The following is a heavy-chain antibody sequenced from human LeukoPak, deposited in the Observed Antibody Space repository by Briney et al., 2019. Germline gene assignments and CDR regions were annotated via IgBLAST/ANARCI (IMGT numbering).Heavy chain of an antibody. Sequence: SETLSLTCTVSGGSISSSGYYWGWIRQPPGKGLEWIGSIYYSGSTYYNPSLKSRVTISVDTSKNQFSLKLSSVTAADTAVYYCARDRLRTYYFDYWGQGTLVTVSS. V-gene: IGHV4-39*07. D-gene: IGHD1-1*01. CDR3: ARDRLRTYYFDY. J-gene: IGHJ4*02. CDR1: GGSISSSGYY. CDR2: IYYSGST.